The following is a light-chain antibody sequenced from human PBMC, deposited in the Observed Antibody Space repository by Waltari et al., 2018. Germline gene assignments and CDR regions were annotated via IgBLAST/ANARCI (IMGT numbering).Light chain of an antibody. V-gene: IGKV1-12*01. J-gene: IGKJ4*01. CDR2: AAS. CDR1: QDISSW. CDR3: QQANSFPLT. Sequence: DIQMTQSPSSVSASVGDRVTITCRASQDISSWLAWYKQKPEKAPNLLIYAASGLQSGVPSRFSGSGSGTDFTLTISSLQPEDFATYCCQQANSFPLTFGGGTKVEIK.